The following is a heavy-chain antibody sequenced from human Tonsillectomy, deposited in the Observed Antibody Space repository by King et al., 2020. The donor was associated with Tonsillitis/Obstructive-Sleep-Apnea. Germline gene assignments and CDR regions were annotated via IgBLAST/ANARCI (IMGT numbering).Heavy chain of an antibody. Sequence: QLVQSGSELKKPGASVKVSCKASGYTFTSYAMNWVRQAPGQGLEWMGWINTNTGNPTYAQGLTVRFVFSLDTSVSTAYLQISSLKAEDTAVYYCARDLAFNWNDAGDYWGQGTLVTVSS. J-gene: IGHJ4*02. CDR3: ARDLAFNWNDAGDY. V-gene: IGHV7-4-1*02. CDR1: GYTFTSYA. D-gene: IGHD1-20*01. CDR2: INTNTGNP.